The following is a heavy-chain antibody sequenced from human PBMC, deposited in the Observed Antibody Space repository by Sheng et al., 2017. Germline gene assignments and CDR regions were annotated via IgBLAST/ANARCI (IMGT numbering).Heavy chain of an antibody. CDR2: ISSSGSTI. J-gene: IGHJ4*02. CDR3: ASTHGYTYGYQLDS. V-gene: IGHV3-48*03. D-gene: IGHD5-18*01. Sequence: DVQVVESGGDLVQPGGSLRLSCVASGFTFSSYDINWVRQAPGKGLEWVSYISSSGSTIHYADSMKGRFTISRDNAKNSLYLQMNSLRAEDTAVYYCASTHGYTYGYQLDSWGQGTLVTVSS. CDR1: GFTFSSYD.